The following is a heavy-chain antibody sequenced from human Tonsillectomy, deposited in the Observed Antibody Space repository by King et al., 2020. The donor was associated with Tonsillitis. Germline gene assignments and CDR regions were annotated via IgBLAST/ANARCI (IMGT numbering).Heavy chain of an antibody. CDR2: IGGSGGST. J-gene: IGHJ4*02. CDR3: AKVPTLTYFDY. Sequence: VQLVESGGGLVQPGGSLRLSCAASGFTFSSYAMSWVRQAPGKGLEWVSVIGGSGGSTYYADTVKGRFTISRANSKNTLYLQMNSLRAEDTAVYYCAKVPTLTYFDYWGQGTLVTVSS. D-gene: IGHD4/OR15-4a*01. CDR1: GFTFSSYA. V-gene: IGHV3-23*04.